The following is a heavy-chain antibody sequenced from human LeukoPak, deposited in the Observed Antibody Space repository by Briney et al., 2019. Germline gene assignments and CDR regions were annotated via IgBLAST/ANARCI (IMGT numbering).Heavy chain of an antibody. D-gene: IGHD3/OR15-3a*01. CDR3: VKDRTGTYYFDY. CDR2: ISGSGGST. V-gene: IGHV3-23*01. Sequence: GGSLRLSCAASGFTFSSYGMSWVRQAPGKGLEWVSAISGSGGSTYYADSVKGRFTISRDNSKSTLSLQMNSLRAEDTAVYYCVKDRTGTYYFDYWGQGTLVTVSS. J-gene: IGHJ4*02. CDR1: GFTFSSYG.